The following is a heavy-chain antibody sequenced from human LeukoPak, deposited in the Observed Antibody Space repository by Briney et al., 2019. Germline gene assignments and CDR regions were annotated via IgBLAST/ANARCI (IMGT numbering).Heavy chain of an antibody. J-gene: IGHJ4*02. V-gene: IGHV3-21*01. CDR1: GFTFSSYA. Sequence: GGSLRLSCAASGFTFSSYAMSWVRQAPGKGLEWVSSISSSSSYIYYADSVKGRFTISRDNAKNSLYLQMNSLRAEDTAVYYCARVGGRTDSSGWLFDYRGQGTLVTVSS. D-gene: IGHD6-19*01. CDR3: ARVGGRTDSSGWLFDY. CDR2: ISSSSSYI.